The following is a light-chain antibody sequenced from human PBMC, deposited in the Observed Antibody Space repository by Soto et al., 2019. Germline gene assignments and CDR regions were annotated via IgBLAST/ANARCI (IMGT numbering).Light chain of an antibody. Sequence: IVLTQSPATLSLSPGKRATLSCRASQSLSSSQLAWYQQKPGQAPTLLIYGASRRTPGIPDRFSGRGSGTDFTLTISGLEPEDFAVYYCQQYGDSPRTFGQGTKVDIK. CDR3: QQYGDSPRT. CDR2: GAS. J-gene: IGKJ1*01. V-gene: IGKV3-20*01. CDR1: QSLSSSQ.